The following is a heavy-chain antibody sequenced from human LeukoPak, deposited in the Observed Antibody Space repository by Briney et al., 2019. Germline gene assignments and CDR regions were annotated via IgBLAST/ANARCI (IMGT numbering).Heavy chain of an antibody. CDR1: GYTFTSYA. J-gene: IGHJ4*02. CDR3: ARDPWDYGGNSYNIFDY. CDR2: INAGNGNT. D-gene: IGHD4-23*01. Sequence: GASVKVSCKASGYTFTSYAMHWVRQAPGQRLEWMGWINAGNGNTKYSQKFQGRVTITADESTSTAYMELSSLRSEDTAVYYCARDPWDYGGNSYNIFDYWGQGTLVTVSS. V-gene: IGHV1-3*01.